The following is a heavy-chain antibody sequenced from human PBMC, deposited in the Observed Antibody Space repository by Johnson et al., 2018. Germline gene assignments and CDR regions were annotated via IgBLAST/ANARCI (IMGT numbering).Heavy chain of an antibody. D-gene: IGHD3-10*01. V-gene: IGHV3-9*01. CDR2: ITWNSGSV. Sequence: VQLVESGGGLVQPSRSLRLSCAASGFTFDDYAMHWVRQAPGKGLEWVSGITWNSGSVGYADSVKGRFTISRDNAKNSLYLQMHSLRAEDTALYYCAKDTGYGSGSDYGMDVWGQGTTVTVS. CDR1: GFTFDDYA. J-gene: IGHJ6*02. CDR3: AKDTGYGSGSDYGMDV.